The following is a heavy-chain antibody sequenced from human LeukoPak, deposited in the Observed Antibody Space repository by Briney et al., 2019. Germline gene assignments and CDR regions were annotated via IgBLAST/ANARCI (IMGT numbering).Heavy chain of an antibody. CDR1: GGSFSGYY. J-gene: IGHJ4*02. CDR3: ARVGTMVRIDY. Sequence: PSETLSLTCAVYGGSFSGYYWSWIRQPPGKGLEWIGEINHSGSTNYNPSLKSRATISVDTSKNQFSLKLSSVTAADTAVYYCARVGTMVRIDYWGQGTLVTVSS. CDR2: INHSGST. D-gene: IGHD3-10*01. V-gene: IGHV4-34*01.